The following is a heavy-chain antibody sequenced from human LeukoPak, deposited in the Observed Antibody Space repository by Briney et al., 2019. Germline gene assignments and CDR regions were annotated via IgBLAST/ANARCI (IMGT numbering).Heavy chain of an antibody. Sequence: SETLSLTCTVSGGSISSYYWGWIRQPPGKGLEWIGSIYYSGKSYYNPSLKSRVTISVDTSKNQFSLKLSSVTAADTAVYYCARGVARSSKFHFSYYFDYWGQGTLVTVSS. CDR3: ARGVARSSKFHFSYYFDY. V-gene: IGHV4-39*07. CDR1: GGSISSYY. J-gene: IGHJ4*02. CDR2: IYYSGKS. D-gene: IGHD6-6*01.